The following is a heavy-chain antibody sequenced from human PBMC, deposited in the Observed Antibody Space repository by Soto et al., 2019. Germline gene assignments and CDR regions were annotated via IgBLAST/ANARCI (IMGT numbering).Heavy chain of an antibody. D-gene: IGHD3-10*01. CDR1: GGSFSGYY. Sequence: SETLSLTCAVYGGSFSGYYWSRIRQPPGKGLEWIGEINHSGSTNYNPSLKSRVTISVDTSKNQFSLKLSSVTAADTAVYYCAREYYYGSGSYSWFDPWGQGTLVTVSS. J-gene: IGHJ5*02. V-gene: IGHV4-34*01. CDR3: AREYYYGSGSYSWFDP. CDR2: INHSGST.